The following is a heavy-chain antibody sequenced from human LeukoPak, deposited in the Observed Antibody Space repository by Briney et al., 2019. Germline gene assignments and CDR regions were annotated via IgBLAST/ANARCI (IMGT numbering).Heavy chain of an antibody. CDR1: GGSISSYY. Sequence: SETLSLTCTVSGGSISSYYWSWIRQPPGKGLEWIGYIYYSGSTNYNPSFKSRVTISVDTSKNQFSLKLSSVTAADTAVYYCARDQHNWGSYYFDYWGQGTLVTVSS. D-gene: IGHD7-27*01. V-gene: IGHV4-59*01. J-gene: IGHJ4*02. CDR3: ARDQHNWGSYYFDY. CDR2: IYYSGST.